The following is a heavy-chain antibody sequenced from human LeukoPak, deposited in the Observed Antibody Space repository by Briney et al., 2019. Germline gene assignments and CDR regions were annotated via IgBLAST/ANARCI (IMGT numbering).Heavy chain of an antibody. Sequence: SETLSLTCAVYGGSFSGYYWSWIRQPPGKGLEWIGEINHSGSTNYNPSLKGRVTISVDTSKNQFSLKLSSVTAADTAVYYCASTAYYFDYWGQGTLVTVSS. V-gene: IGHV4-34*01. J-gene: IGHJ4*02. CDR2: INHSGST. CDR3: ASTAYYFDY. CDR1: GGSFSGYY.